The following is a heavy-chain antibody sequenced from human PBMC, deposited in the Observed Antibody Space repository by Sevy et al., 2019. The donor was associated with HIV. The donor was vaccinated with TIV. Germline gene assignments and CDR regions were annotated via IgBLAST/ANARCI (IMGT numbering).Heavy chain of an antibody. CDR1: GGTFSSYA. CDR3: ARGGAAAGRDYYYMDV. CDR2: IIPIFGTE. Sequence: ASVKVSCKASGGTFSSYAISWVRQAPGQGLEWMGRIIPIFGTENYAQKFQGRVTITADESTSTAYMELSSLRSEDTAVYYCARGGAAAGRDYYYMDVWGKGTTVTVSS. V-gene: IGHV1-69*13. J-gene: IGHJ6*03. D-gene: IGHD6-13*01.